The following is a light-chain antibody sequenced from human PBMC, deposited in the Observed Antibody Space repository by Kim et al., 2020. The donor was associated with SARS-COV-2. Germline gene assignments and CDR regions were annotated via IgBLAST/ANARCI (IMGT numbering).Light chain of an antibody. Sequence: ERVMTQSPATLSVSPGERVTLSCRASQSVSSNLAWYQQKPGQAPRLLIYGASTRATGIPARFSGSGSGTEFTLTISSLQSEDFAVYYCQQYNSWLTFGGGTKVDIK. CDR1: QSVSSN. CDR3: QQYNSWLT. J-gene: IGKJ4*01. CDR2: GAS. V-gene: IGKV3-15*01.